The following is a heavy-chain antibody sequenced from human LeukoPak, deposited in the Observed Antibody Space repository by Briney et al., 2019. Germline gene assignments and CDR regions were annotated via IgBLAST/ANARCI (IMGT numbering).Heavy chain of an antibody. D-gene: IGHD6-19*01. CDR2: IYYSGST. Sequence: SETLSLTCTVSGGSISSSSYYWGWIRQPPGKGLEWIGSIYYSGSTYYNPSLKSRVTISVDTSKNQFSLKLSSVTAADTAVYYCARHGIAVAGKNGIDYWGQGTLVTVSS. J-gene: IGHJ4*02. V-gene: IGHV4-39*01. CDR3: ARHGIAVAGKNGIDY. CDR1: GGSISSSSYY.